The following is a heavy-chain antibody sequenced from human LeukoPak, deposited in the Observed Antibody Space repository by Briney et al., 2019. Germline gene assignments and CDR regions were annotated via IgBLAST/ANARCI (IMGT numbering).Heavy chain of an antibody. CDR3: ARLRVNYDFWTDY. D-gene: IGHD3-3*01. CDR1: GGSISSSSYY. CDR2: IYYSGST. J-gene: IGHJ4*02. Sequence: SETLSLTCTVSGGSISSSSYYWGWIRQPPGKGLEWIGSIYYSGSTYYNPSLKSRVTISVDTSKNQFSLKLSSVTAADTAVYYCARLRVNYDFWTDYWGQGTLVTVSS. V-gene: IGHV4-39*01.